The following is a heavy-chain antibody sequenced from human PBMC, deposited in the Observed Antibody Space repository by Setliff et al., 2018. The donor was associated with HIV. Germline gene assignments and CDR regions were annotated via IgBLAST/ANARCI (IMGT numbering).Heavy chain of an antibody. CDR3: ASTPQNYYDSSGYLY. D-gene: IGHD3-22*01. J-gene: IGHJ4*02. V-gene: IGHV4-61*10. Sequence: PSETLSLTCTVSGGSISSGSYYWSWIRQPAGKGPEWIGSIYYSGSTNYNPSLKSRVTISVVTSKNQFSLKLTSVTAADTAVYYCASTPQNYYDSSGYLYWGQGTLVTVSS. CDR2: IYYSGST. CDR1: GGSISSGSYY.